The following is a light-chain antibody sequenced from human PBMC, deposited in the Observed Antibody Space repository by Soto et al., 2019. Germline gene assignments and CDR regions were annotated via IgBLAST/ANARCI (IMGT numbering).Light chain of an antibody. Sequence: QSALTQPPSASGSPGQSVTISCTGTSSDVGGYNYVSWYQQHPGKAPKLMIYEVSKRPSGVPDRFSGSKSGNTASLTVSGLLAKDEADYYCSSYAGSNNFVFGTGTKLTVL. CDR3: SSYAGSNNFV. CDR2: EVS. J-gene: IGLJ1*01. V-gene: IGLV2-8*01. CDR1: SSDVGGYNY.